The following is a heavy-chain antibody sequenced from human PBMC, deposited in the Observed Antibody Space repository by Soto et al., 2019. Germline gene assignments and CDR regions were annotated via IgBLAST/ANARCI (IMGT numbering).Heavy chain of an antibody. CDR2: INAGNGNQ. D-gene: IGHD2-21*02. V-gene: IGHV1-3*01. CDR1: GYTFTSYA. Sequence: QVQLVQSGAEVKKPGASVKVSCKASGYTFTSYAMHWVRQAPGQRLEWMGWINAGNGNQKYSQKFQGRVTITRDTSASTAYMELSSLRSEDTAVYYCARDLGGNSGPDYWGQGTLVTVSS. CDR3: ARDLGGNSGPDY. J-gene: IGHJ4*02.